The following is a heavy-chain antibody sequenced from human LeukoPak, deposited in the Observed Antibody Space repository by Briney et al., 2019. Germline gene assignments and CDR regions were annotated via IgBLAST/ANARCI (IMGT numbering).Heavy chain of an antibody. D-gene: IGHD4-23*01. J-gene: IGHJ4*02. V-gene: IGHV3-23*01. CDR2: ISDSGGRT. CDR3: AKDPVGRNPPYXFXX. Sequence: PGGSLRLSCAASGFTFSTYAVNWVRQAPGKGLEWVSSISDSGGRTYYADSVKGRFTISRDNSKNTLYLQMNSLRAEDTAMYYCAKDPVGRNPPYXFXXWGQXTLVT. CDR1: GFTFSTYA.